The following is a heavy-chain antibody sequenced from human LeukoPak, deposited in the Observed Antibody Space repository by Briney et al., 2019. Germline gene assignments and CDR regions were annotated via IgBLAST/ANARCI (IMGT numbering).Heavy chain of an antibody. CDR2: IYYSGST. V-gene: IGHV4-39*01. Sequence: RPSETLSLTCTVSGGSISSSSYYWGWIRQPPGKGLEWIGSIYYSGSTYYNPSLKSRVTISVDTSKNQFSLKLSSVTAADTAVYYCARQSWFGDWAAYWGQGTLVTVSS. D-gene: IGHD3-10*01. CDR1: GGSISSSSYY. CDR3: ARQSWFGDWAAY. J-gene: IGHJ4*02.